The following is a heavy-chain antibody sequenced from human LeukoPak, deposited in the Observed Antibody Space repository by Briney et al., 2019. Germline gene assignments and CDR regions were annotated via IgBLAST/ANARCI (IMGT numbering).Heavy chain of an antibody. D-gene: IGHD2-21*01. CDR3: AKDRVLAYQDTADSSDM. Sequence: GRCLRLSCAASGFTFDDYAMHGVRQAPGKGLEWVSLISGDGRDAYYGDFVKGRFTISRDNINNSLYLHMNNLRTEDTALNYCAKDRVLAYQDTADSSDMCGQGTVVTVSS. CDR1: GFTFDDYA. J-gene: IGHJ3*02. V-gene: IGHV3-43*02. CDR2: ISGDGRDA.